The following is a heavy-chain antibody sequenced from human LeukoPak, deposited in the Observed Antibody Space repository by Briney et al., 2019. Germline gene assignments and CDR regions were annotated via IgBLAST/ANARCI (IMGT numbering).Heavy chain of an antibody. CDR1: GFTFSSYA. J-gene: IGHJ4*02. Sequence: PGGSLRLSCAASGFTFSSYAMSWVRQAPGKGLGWVSAISGSGGSTYYADSVKGRFTISRDNSKNTLYLQMNSLRAEDTAVYYCAKRPAYSYGAYFDYWGQGTLVTVSS. D-gene: IGHD5-18*01. CDR3: AKRPAYSYGAYFDY. CDR2: ISGSGGST. V-gene: IGHV3-23*01.